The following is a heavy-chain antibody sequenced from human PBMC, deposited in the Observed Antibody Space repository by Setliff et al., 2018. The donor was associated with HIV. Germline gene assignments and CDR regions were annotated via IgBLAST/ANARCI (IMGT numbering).Heavy chain of an antibody. CDR1: GGSISSGDYY. CDR3: ASPKGHYFDSGSFCNNWFDS. Sequence: PSETLSLTCTVSGGSISSGDYYWGCIRQPPGKGLEWIGNIYYSGITYYNPSLKSRFTISVVTSKHQFSMKLSSVTAADTAVYYCASPKGHYFDSGSFCNNWFDSWGQGTLVTVSS. CDR2: IYYSGIT. J-gene: IGHJ5*01. D-gene: IGHD3-22*01. V-gene: IGHV4-30-4*08.